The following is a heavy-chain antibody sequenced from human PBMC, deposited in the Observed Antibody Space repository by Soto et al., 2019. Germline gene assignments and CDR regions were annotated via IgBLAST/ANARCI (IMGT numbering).Heavy chain of an antibody. D-gene: IGHD3-22*01. V-gene: IGHV3-23*01. J-gene: IGHJ3*02. Sequence: PWGSLRLSCAASGFAFVTYAVSFFRQSPCKGLEWVSGISGSGDNTYYADSVKGRFTISRDNPKNTLYLQMNSLRAEDTAVYYCAKDTAYDSSGYYYSPNDAFDIWGQGTKVTV. CDR3: AKDTAYDSSGYYYSPNDAFDI. CDR1: GFAFVTYA. CDR2: ISGSGDNT.